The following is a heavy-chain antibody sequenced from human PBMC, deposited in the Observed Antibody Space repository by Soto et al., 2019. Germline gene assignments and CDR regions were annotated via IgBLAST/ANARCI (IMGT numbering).Heavy chain of an antibody. D-gene: IGHD2-2*03. V-gene: IGHV1-69*02. CDR1: GGTFSSYT. Sequence: ASVKVSCKASGGTFSSYTISWVRQAPGQGLEWMGRIIPILGIANYAQKFQGRVTITADKSTSTAYMELSSLRSEDTAVYYCARVAGYCSSTSCYPRYFQHWGQGTLVTVSS. J-gene: IGHJ1*01. CDR2: IIPILGIA. CDR3: ARVAGYCSSTSCYPRYFQH.